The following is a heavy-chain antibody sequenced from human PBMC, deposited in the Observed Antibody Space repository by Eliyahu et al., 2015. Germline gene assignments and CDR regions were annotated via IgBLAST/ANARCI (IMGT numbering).Heavy chain of an antibody. CDR3: ARGVAVAGFYFDY. Sequence: EVQLVESGGGLIQPGGSLRLSCAAXGXXVSSNYMNWXRQAPGKGLEWVSVIYSSGTTYYADSVRGRFTISRDYSKNTLYLQMDSLRVEDTAVYYCARGVAVAGFYFDYWGQGTLVTVSS. CDR1: GXXVSSNY. CDR2: IYSSGTT. V-gene: IGHV3-53*01. J-gene: IGHJ4*02. D-gene: IGHD6-19*01.